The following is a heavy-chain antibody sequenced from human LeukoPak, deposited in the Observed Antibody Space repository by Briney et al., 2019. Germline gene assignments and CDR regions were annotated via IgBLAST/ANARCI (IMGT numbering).Heavy chain of an antibody. CDR2: IDYRGNT. Sequence: SETLSLTCTVSGLSVSSVSYYWSWLRLPPGKGLEWIGSIDYRGNTYYSLSHKSRVTISVDTSENQFSLRLSSVTAADTAVYFCARRTIYGVVKGDWYFDLWGRGTLVTVSS. J-gene: IGHJ2*01. V-gene: IGHV4-39*01. CDR3: ARRTIYGVVKGDWYFDL. D-gene: IGHD3-3*01. CDR1: GLSVSSVSYY.